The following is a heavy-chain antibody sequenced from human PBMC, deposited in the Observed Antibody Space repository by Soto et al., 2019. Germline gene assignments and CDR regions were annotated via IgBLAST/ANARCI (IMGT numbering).Heavy chain of an antibody. J-gene: IGHJ6*03. V-gene: IGHV4-59*08. CDR3: ARHRGYYDFWSGYYTGNYYYYMDV. CDR1: GGSISSYY. Sequence: SETLSLTCTVSGGSISSYYWSWIRQPPGKGLEWIGYIYYSGSTNYNPSIKSRVTISVDTSKNQFSLKMSSVTAADTAVFYCARHRGYYDFWSGYYTGNYYYYMDVWGKGTTVTVSS. D-gene: IGHD3-3*01. CDR2: IYYSGST.